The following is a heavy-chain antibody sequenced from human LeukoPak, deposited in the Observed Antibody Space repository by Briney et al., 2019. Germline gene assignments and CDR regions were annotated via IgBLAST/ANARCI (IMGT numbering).Heavy chain of an antibody. CDR2: INHSGST. Sequence: SETLSLTCAVYGGSFSGYYWSRIRQPPGKGLEWIGEINHSGSTNYNPSLKSRVTISVDTSKNQFSLKLSSVTAADTAVYYCARGHYYDSSGYPPGDFDYWGQGTLVTVSS. D-gene: IGHD3-22*01. J-gene: IGHJ4*02. CDR1: GGSFSGYY. V-gene: IGHV4-34*01. CDR3: ARGHYYDSSGYPPGDFDY.